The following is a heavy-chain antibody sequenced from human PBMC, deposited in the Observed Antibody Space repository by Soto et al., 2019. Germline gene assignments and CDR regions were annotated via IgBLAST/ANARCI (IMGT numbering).Heavy chain of an antibody. CDR2: ISGYGGST. CDR3: AKQRTTLTTSFDY. J-gene: IGHJ4*02. D-gene: IGHD4-17*01. CDR1: GFTFGAHP. Sequence: EVQLLESGGGLVQPGGSLTVSCAASGFTFGAHPMSWVRLAPGKGLEWVSTISGYGGSTYYPDSLKGRFIISRDNSKNTLYLQINTLRAEDTAIYFCAKQRTTLTTSFDYWGQGTLVTVSS. V-gene: IGHV3-23*01.